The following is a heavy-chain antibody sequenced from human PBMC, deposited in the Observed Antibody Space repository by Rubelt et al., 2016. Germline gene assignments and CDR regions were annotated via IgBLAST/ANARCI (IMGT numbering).Heavy chain of an antibody. D-gene: IGHD6-13*01. CDR1: GGSFSGYY. V-gene: IGHV4-34*01. J-gene: IGHJ5*02. CDR2: INHSGST. CDR3: ARGLARAAAAPRRLWFDP. Sequence: QVQLQQWGAGLLKPSETLSLTCAVYGGSFSGYYWSWIRQPPGTGLEWIGEINHSGSTNYNPSLKSRVTISVDTSMNQCSLKLSSVTAADTAVDYCARGLARAAAAPRRLWFDPWGQGTLVTVSS.